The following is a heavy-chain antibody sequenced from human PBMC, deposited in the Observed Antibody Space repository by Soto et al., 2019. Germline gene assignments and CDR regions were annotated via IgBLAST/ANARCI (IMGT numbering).Heavy chain of an antibody. CDR2: IYYSGST. J-gene: IGHJ6*02. CDR3: ARLLRFLEWSSNYGMDV. V-gene: IGHV4-31*03. D-gene: IGHD3-3*01. Sequence: LSLTCTVSGGSISSGGYYWSWIRQHPGKGLEWIGYIYYSGSTYYNPSLKSRVTISVDTSKNQFSLKLSSVTAADTAVYYCARLLRFLEWSSNYGMDVWGQGTTVTVSS. CDR1: GGSISSGGYY.